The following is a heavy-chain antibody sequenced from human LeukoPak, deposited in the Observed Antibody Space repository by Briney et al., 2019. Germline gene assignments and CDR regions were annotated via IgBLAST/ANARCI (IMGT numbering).Heavy chain of an antibody. J-gene: IGHJ4*02. V-gene: IGHV4-39*01. Sequence: SETLSLTCTISGGSVTSTTSFWNWIRQAPGKGLEWFGSTDYRGSTYSKPSLKSRVTMSVDTSKNQFSLRLRSETPADAADYYCAKYESLTFSHGMQWDRGTLVTVSS. CDR3: AKYESLTFSHGMQ. D-gene: IGHD2-21*02. CDR2: TDYRGST. CDR1: GGSVTSTTSF.